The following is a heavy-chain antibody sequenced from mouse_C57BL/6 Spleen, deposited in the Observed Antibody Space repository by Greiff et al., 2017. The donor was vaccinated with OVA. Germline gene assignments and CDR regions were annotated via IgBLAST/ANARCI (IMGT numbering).Heavy chain of an antibody. CDR1: GYTFTSYW. J-gene: IGHJ4*01. D-gene: IGHD1-1*01. CDR2: IDPSDSYT. V-gene: IGHV1-50*01. Sequence: QVQLQQPGAELVKPGASVKLSCKASGYTFTSYWMQWVKQRPGQGLEWIGEIDPSDSYTNYNQKFKGKATLTVDTSSSTAYMQLSSLTSEDSAVYYCARYTITTVRYYAMDYWGQGTSVTVSS. CDR3: ARYTITTVRYYAMDY.